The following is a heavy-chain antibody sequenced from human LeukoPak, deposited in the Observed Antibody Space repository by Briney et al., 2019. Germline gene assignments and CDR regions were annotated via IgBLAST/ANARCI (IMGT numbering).Heavy chain of an antibody. J-gene: IGHJ1*01. V-gene: IGHV4-30-4*01. CDR3: ARTSRTGESEYFQH. D-gene: IGHD2-8*02. Sequence: SETLSLTCAVSGGSISSGDFYWSWIRQPPGKGLEWIGYIYYSGSTYYNPSLKSRVTISVDTSENQFSLRLSSVTAADTAVYYCARTSRTGESEYFQHWGQGTLVTVSS. CDR1: GGSISSGDFY. CDR2: IYYSGST.